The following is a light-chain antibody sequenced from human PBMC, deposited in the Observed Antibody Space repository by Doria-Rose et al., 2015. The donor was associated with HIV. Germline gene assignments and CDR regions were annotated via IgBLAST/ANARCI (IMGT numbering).Light chain of an antibody. Sequence: TQSPGTLSLSPGERATLSCRASQSVKSSYLAWYQQQTGQAPRLLIYDASSRATGIPDRFSGSGSGTDFTLTTSRLEPEGVAVYYCQQYGTSRGTFGQGTRLEIK. CDR2: DAS. J-gene: IGKJ5*01. CDR1: QSVKSSY. CDR3: QQYGTSRGT. V-gene: IGKV3-20*01.